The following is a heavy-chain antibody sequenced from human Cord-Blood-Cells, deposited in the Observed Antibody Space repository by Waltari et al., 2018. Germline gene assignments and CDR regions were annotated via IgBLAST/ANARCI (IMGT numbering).Heavy chain of an antibody. J-gene: IGHJ2*01. V-gene: IGHV4-59*08. Sequence: QVQLQESGPGLVKPSETLSLTCTVSGGSISSYYWSWIRQPPGKGLEWIGYIYYSGSTNYNPSLKSRVTISVETSKNQFSLKLGSVTAADTAVYYCARRGYYDSSGYYYWYFDLWGRGTLVTVSS. D-gene: IGHD3-22*01. CDR2: IYYSGST. CDR3: ARRGYYDSSGYYYWYFDL. CDR1: GGSISSYY.